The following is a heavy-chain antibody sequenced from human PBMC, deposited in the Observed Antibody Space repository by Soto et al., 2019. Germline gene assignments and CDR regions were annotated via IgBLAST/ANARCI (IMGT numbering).Heavy chain of an antibody. J-gene: IGHJ4*02. Sequence: GGSLRLSCAASGFTFNIYAMTWVRQAPGKGLEWVSTTGATGRTTYYADSVKGRFTVSRDNSKNTLDLQVSNLRAEDTAVYYCATVHNTSRSFDYWGQGTLVTVSS. CDR1: GFTFNIYA. D-gene: IGHD1-20*01. V-gene: IGHV3-23*01. CDR3: ATVHNTSRSFDY. CDR2: TGATGRTT.